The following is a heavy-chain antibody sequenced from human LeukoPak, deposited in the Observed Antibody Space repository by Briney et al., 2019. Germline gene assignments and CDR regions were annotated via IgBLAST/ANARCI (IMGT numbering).Heavy chain of an antibody. CDR2: INSAGSIT. V-gene: IGHV3-74*01. CDR1: GFTFRTYW. CDR3: ARDKGGYSGYDYFDY. D-gene: IGHD5-12*01. Sequence: GGTLRLSCAASGFTFRTYWMHWVRQAPGKGLVWVSRINSAGSITSYADSVKGRFTISRDNAKNTLYLQMNSLSAEDTAVYSCARDKGGYSGYDYFDYWGQGTLVTVSS. J-gene: IGHJ4*02.